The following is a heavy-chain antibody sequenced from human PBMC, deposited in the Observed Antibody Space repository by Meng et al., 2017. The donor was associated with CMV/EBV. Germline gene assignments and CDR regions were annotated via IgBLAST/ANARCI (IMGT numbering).Heavy chain of an antibody. V-gene: IGHV1-69*05. CDR2: IILIFGTA. Sequence: SVNVSCQASGGTFSSYAISWVRQAPGQGLEWTGGIILIFGTANYAQEFQGRVTITTDESTSTAYMELSSLRSEDTAVYYCARGRRWGSAAGTYMYYYYGMDVWGQGTTVTVSS. CDR1: GGTFSSYA. J-gene: IGHJ6*02. D-gene: IGHD6-13*01. CDR3: ARGRRWGSAAGTYMYYYYGMDV.